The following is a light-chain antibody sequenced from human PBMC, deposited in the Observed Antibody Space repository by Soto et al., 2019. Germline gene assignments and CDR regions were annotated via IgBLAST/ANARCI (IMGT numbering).Light chain of an antibody. V-gene: IGKV1-33*01. CDR1: HDISNY. CDR3: QQYENLPPT. CDR2: DAS. Sequence: DIQMTQSPSSLSASVGDRLTITCQAIHDISNYLNWYQQKPGKAPKLLIYDASNVETGVPSRFSGSGSGTDYTLTISSLQPEDVATYYCQQYENLPPTFGGGTRVQIK. J-gene: IGKJ4*01.